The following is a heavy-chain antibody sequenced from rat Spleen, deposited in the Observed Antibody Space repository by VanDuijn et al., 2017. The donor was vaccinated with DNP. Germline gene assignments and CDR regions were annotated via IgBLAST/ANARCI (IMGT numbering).Heavy chain of an antibody. CDR3: AKDGPFTEGMGWFAY. CDR1: GFTFSSFA. D-gene: IGHD1-11*01. V-gene: IGHV5-25*01. J-gene: IGHJ3*01. Sequence: EVQLVESGGGLVQPGRSLKLSCAASGFTFSSFAMAWVRQAPKKGLEWVATITSGGSNTYYPDSVKGRFTISRDNAKSTLYLQMDSLRSEDTATYYCAKDGPFTEGMGWFAYWGQGTLVTVSS. CDR2: ITSGGSNT.